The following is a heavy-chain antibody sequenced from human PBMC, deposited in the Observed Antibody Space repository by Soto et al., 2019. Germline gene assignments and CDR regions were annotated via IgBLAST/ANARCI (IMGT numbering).Heavy chain of an antibody. V-gene: IGHV3-30*03. CDR3: VSDRGYGHASAPYS. Sequence: QAQLVESGGGVVQPGRSLRLSCAASGFAFSSYGMLWVRQAPGTGLEWVAVISYDGSLQHYADSVKGRFTISRDNSKNMVLLQMSSLRAEDTAVYYCVSDRGYGHASAPYSWGQGTLVSVSS. CDR2: ISYDGSLQ. D-gene: IGHD5-18*01. J-gene: IGHJ4*02. CDR1: GFAFSSYG.